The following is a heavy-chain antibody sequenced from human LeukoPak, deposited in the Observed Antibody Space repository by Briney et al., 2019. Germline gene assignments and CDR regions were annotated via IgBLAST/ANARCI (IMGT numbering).Heavy chain of an antibody. Sequence: GGSLRLSCAASGFTFDDYGMSWVRQAPGKGLEWVSGINWNGGDTGYADSVKGRFTISRDNAKNSLFLQMNSLRVEDTALYYCVREDDYDKLTGYRLPFLDYWGQGTLVTVSS. CDR3: VREDDYDKLTGYRLPFLDY. CDR1: GFTFDDYG. D-gene: IGHD3-9*01. J-gene: IGHJ4*02. CDR2: INWNGGDT. V-gene: IGHV3-20*04.